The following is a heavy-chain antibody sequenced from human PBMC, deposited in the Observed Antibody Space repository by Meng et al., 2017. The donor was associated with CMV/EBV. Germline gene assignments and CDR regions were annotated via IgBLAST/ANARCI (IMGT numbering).Heavy chain of an antibody. CDR3: ASGQYCSSTSCYGYYYYGMDV. CDR1: GYTFTGYY. D-gene: IGHD2-2*01. J-gene: IGHJ6*02. V-gene: IGHV1-2*02. Sequence: GESLKISCKASGYTFTGYYMHWVRQAPGQGLEWMGWINPNSGGTNYAQKFQGRVTMTRDTSISTAYMELSRLRSDDTAVYYCASGQYCSSTSCYGYYYYGMDVWGQGTTITVSS. CDR2: INPNSGGT.